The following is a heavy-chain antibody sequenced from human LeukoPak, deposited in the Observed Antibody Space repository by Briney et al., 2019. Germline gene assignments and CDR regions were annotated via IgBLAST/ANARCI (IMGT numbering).Heavy chain of an antibody. CDR3: AARPGIAVAAPFDY. Sequence: GGSLRLSCAASGFTFSSYAMSWVRQAPGKGLEWVSSISGSGGSTDYAYSVRGRFTNTRDNFKNTLNLQMNSLRAEDTAVYYCAARPGIAVAAPFDYWGQGTLITVPS. J-gene: IGHJ4*02. V-gene: IGHV3-23*01. CDR1: GFTFSSYA. D-gene: IGHD6-19*01. CDR2: ISGSGGST.